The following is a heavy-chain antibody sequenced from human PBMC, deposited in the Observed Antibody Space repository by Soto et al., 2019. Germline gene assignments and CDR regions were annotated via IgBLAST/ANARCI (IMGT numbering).Heavy chain of an antibody. J-gene: IGHJ6*02. CDR2: MNPTSGNT. CDR1: GYTFTSYD. Sequence: QVQLVQSGAEVKKPGASVKVSCKASGYTFTSYDVNWVRQATGQGLEWMGWMNPTSGNTGYAQKFQGRVTMTRNTSISTAYMELCSLRSEDTAVYYCARRGYSSSWYYYYYYGMDVWGQGTTVTVSS. V-gene: IGHV1-8*01. CDR3: ARRGYSSSWYYYYYYGMDV. D-gene: IGHD6-13*01.